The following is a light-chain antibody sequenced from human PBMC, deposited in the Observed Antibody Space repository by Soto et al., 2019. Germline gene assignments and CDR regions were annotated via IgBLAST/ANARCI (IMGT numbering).Light chain of an antibody. V-gene: IGKV3-15*01. CDR2: GAS. CDR3: QQYNNWPPWT. Sequence: EIVLTQSPATLSVSPGERATLSCRASQDIYTDLAWYQQKPGQSPRLLIYGASTRATGIPARFSGSGSGTEFTLTISSLQSEDSAVYYCQQYNNWPPWTFGQGTRVEIK. J-gene: IGKJ1*01. CDR1: QDIYTD.